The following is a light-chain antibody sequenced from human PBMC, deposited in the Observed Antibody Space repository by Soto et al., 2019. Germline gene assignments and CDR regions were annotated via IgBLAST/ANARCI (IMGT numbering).Light chain of an antibody. V-gene: IGLV2-14*01. CDR2: DVT. CDR3: FPYAGTNAAV. CDR1: SSDVGGFNS. J-gene: IGLJ1*01. Sequence: QSVLTPAASVSGSPGQSITISCTGSSSDVGGFNSVSWYQQRPGNAPKVMIYDVTVRPSEVSNRFSGSKSGNTASLTLSGLQTEIVADYYCFPYAGTNAAVCATGP.